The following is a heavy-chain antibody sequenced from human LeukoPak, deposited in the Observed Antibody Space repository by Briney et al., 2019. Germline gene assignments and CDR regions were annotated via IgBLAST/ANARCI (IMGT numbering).Heavy chain of an antibody. D-gene: IGHD4-11*01. CDR2: IYYSGST. J-gene: IGHJ5*02. Sequence: PSETLSLTCTVSGGSISSGGYYWSWICQRPGKGLEWIGYIYYSGSTYYNPSLESRVTISVDTSKNQFSLKLSSVTAADTAVYYCAREGHDYSNYFRWFDPWGQGTLVTVSS. V-gene: IGHV4-31*03. CDR1: GGSISSGGYY. CDR3: AREGHDYSNYFRWFDP.